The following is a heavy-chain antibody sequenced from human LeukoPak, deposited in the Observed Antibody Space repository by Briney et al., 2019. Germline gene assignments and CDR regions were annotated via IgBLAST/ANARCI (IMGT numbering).Heavy chain of an antibody. CDR1: GGSISSYY. V-gene: IGHV4-59*08. CDR2: LYYSGST. J-gene: IGHJ4*02. CDR3: AIRFLEWSPDY. Sequence: SETLSLTCTVSGGSISSYYWTWIRQPPGKGLEWIGSLYYSGSTNYNPSLKSLVTISVDTSKNQFSLKLSSVTAADTAVYYCAIRFLEWSPDYWGQGTLVTVSS. D-gene: IGHD3-3*01.